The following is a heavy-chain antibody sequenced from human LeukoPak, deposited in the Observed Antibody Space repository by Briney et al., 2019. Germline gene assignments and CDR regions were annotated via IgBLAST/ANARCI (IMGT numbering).Heavy chain of an antibody. CDR2: INPNSGGI. J-gene: IGHJ4*02. CDR1: GYTFTGYY. V-gene: IGHV1-2*06. CDR3: ARALPRYYYDSSGYPDY. Sequence: GASVKVSCKASGYTFTGYYMHWVRQAPGQGLEWMGRINPNSGGINYAQKFQGRVTMTRDTSISTAYMELSRLRSDDTAVYYCARALPRYYYDSSGYPDYWGQGTLVTVSS. D-gene: IGHD3-22*01.